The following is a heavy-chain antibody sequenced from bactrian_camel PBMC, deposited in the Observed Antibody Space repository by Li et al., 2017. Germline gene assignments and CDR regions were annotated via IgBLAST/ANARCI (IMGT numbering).Heavy chain of an antibody. V-gene: IGHV3S40*01. D-gene: IGHD6*01. Sequence: VQLVESGGGLVQFGGSLRLSCAASGFTTTTGDMNWVRQAPGKGLEWVGSDFVGSGLTYYSDSVKGRFTISRDDVKNTLYLNMNSLKTDDTGVYYCAQDMVAGGFAYWGQGTQVTVS. J-gene: IGHJ6*01. CDR1: GFTTTTGD. CDR2: DFVGSGLT. CDR3: AQDMVAGGFAY.